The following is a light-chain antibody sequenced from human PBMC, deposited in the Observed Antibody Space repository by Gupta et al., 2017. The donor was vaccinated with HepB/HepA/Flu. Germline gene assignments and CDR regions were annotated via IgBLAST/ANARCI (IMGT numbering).Light chain of an antibody. CDR2: DVS. CDR3: QQYETWPWT. V-gene: IGKV3-15*01. Sequence: EIVMTPSPPTLSVSPGERFTLSCMASQNIRSNLAWCQQKPGQAPRLLIYDVSNRATGIPARFSGSGSGTDFTLTISSLQSEDVAVYYCQQYETWPWTFGQGTKVESK. J-gene: IGKJ1*01. CDR1: QNIRSN.